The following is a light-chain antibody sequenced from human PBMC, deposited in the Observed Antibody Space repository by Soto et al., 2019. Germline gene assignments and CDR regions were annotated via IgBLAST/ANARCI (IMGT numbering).Light chain of an antibody. J-gene: IGKJ5*01. Sequence: EIVMTQSPGTLSLSPGETATLSCRASQSVSSNYVAWFHQKPGQAPRLLIYGASSRATGVPDRFSASGSGTDFTLTISRLEPEDFAVYYCQQYNNWPPPITFGQGTRLEIK. V-gene: IGKV3-20*01. CDR3: QQYNNWPPPIT. CDR2: GAS. CDR1: QSVSSNY.